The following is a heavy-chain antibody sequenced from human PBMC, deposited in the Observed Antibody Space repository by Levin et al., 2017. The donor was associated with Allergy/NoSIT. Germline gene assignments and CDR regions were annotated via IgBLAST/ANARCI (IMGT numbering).Heavy chain of an antibody. Sequence: GESLKISCKASGYTFTGYYMHWVRQAPGQGLEWMGWINPNSGGTNYAQKFQGRVTMTRDTSISTAYMELSRLRSDDTAVYYCARDSKSIIGYSYSYGPDYWGQGTLVTVSS. D-gene: IGHD5-18*01. CDR3: ARDSKSIIGYSYSYGPDY. CDR1: GYTFTGYY. J-gene: IGHJ4*02. V-gene: IGHV1-2*02. CDR2: INPNSGGT.